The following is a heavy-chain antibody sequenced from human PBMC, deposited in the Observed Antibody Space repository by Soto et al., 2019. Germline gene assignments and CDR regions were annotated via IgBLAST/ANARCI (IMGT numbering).Heavy chain of an antibody. CDR3: AAMVRGVIIMYYFDY. D-gene: IGHD3-10*01. CDR1: GGTFSSYA. Sequence: SVKVSCKASGGTFSSYAISWVRQAPGQGLEWMGGIIPIFGTANYAQKFQGRVTITADESTSTAYMELSSLRSEDTAVYYCAAMVRGVIIMYYFDYWGQGNLVTVSS. V-gene: IGHV1-69*13. CDR2: IIPIFGTA. J-gene: IGHJ4*02.